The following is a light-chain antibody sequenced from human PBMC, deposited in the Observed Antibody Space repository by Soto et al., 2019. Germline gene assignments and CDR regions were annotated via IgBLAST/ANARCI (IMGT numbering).Light chain of an antibody. CDR3: QQRTDWPRT. J-gene: IGKJ2*01. CDR1: QSVSSS. CDR2: DAF. Sequence: EIVLTQSPATLSLSPGERATLSCRASQSVSSSLGLYQQKPGQAPRLLIYDAFNRATGIPTRFSGSGSGTDFTLTISSLEPEDFAVYYCQQRTDWPRTFGQGTKLEIK. V-gene: IGKV3-11*01.